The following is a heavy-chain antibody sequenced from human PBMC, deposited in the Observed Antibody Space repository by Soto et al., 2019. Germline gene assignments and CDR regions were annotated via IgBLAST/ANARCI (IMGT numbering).Heavy chain of an antibody. CDR2: IYHTGST. J-gene: IGHJ6*02. Sequence: PSETLSLTCAVSGGSLSGHYWHWIRQPPGKGMEWIGEIYHTGSTNYNPSLKSRVTISVDTSKNQFSLKFSSMTAADTAVYYCARGGLTPRPVQYIYYAQDVWGQGTTVTVSS. CDR3: ARGGLTPRPVQYIYYAQDV. V-gene: IGHV4-34*01. D-gene: IGHD6-6*01. CDR1: GGSLSGHY.